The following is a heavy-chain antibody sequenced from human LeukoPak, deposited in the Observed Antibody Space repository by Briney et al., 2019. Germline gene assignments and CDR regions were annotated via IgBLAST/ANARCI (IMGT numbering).Heavy chain of an antibody. V-gene: IGHV3-48*01. Sequence: PGGSLRLSCAASGFTFSSYRMNWIHQAPGKGLEWVSYISSSSSTIYYADSVKGRFTISRDNAKNSPYLQMNSLRAEDTAVYYCARLWGWGQGTLVTVSS. D-gene: IGHD3-16*01. CDR1: GFTFSSYR. J-gene: IGHJ4*02. CDR3: ARLWG. CDR2: ISSSSSTI.